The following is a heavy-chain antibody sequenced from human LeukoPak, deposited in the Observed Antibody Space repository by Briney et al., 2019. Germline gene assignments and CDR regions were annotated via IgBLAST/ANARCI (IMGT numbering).Heavy chain of an antibody. D-gene: IGHD6-19*01. CDR3: AGGIAVAGTDY. Sequence: SETLSLTCTVSGGSISSYYWSWIRQPPGKGLEWIGYIYYSGSTNYNPSLKSRVTILVDTSKNQFSLKLSSVTAADTAVYYCAGGIAVAGTDYWGQGTLVTVSS. V-gene: IGHV4-59*01. CDR2: IYYSGST. J-gene: IGHJ4*02. CDR1: GGSISSYY.